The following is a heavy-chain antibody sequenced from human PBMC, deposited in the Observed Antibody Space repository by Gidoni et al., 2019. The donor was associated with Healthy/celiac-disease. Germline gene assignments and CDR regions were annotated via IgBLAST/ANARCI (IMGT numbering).Heavy chain of an antibody. J-gene: IGHJ4*02. D-gene: IGHD3-10*01. CDR2: ISYDGSNK. V-gene: IGHV3-30*18. CDR3: ANQRYGSGRYYIDY. CDR1: GFTFRSSG. Sequence: QVQLVALGGGVVRPGRSLRLSRAAPGFTFRSSGVPWVRQAPGKGLEWVAVISYDGSNKYYAASVKGRFTISGDNSKNTLYLQMNSLRAEDTAVYYCANQRYGSGRYYIDYWGQGTLVTVSS.